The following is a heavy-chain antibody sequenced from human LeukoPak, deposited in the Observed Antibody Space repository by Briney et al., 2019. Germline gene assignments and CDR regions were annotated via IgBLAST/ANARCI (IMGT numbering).Heavy chain of an antibody. CDR2: IYSGGST. J-gene: IGHJ4*02. V-gene: IGHV3-66*01. Sequence: GGSLRLSCAASGFTVSSNYMSWVRQAPGKGLEWVSVIYSGGSTYYADSVKGRFTISRDNSKNTLYLQMNSLSAEDTAVYYCAREKYSYGLDYWGQGTLVTVSS. CDR3: AREKYSYGLDY. D-gene: IGHD5-18*01. CDR1: GFTVSSNY.